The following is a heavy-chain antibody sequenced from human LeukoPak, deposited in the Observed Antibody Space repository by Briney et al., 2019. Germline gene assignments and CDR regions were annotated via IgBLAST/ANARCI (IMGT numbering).Heavy chain of an antibody. CDR1: GYTFTGYY. CDR3: AREGDYDGGELSLND. V-gene: IGHV1-2*02. CDR2: INPNSGGT. Sequence: ASVKVSCKVSGYTFTGYYMHWVRQAPGQGLEWMGWINPNSGGTNYAQKFQGRVTMTRDTSISAAYMKLSRLRSDDTAVYYCAREGDYDGGELSLNDWGQGTLVTVSS. J-gene: IGHJ4*02. D-gene: IGHD3-16*02.